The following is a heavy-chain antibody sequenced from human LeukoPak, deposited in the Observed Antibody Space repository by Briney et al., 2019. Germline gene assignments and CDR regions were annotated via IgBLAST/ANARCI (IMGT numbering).Heavy chain of an antibody. CDR3: ARVSYSSLGWFDP. CDR2: IYTSGST. J-gene: IGHJ5*02. Sequence: PSETLSLTCTVPGDSISSHYWSWIRQPAGKGLEWIGRIYTSGSTNYNPSLKSRVTISVDTSKNQFSLKLSSVTAADTAVYYCARVSYSSLGWFDPWGQGTLVTVSS. D-gene: IGHD6-6*01. V-gene: IGHV4-4*07. CDR1: GDSISSHY.